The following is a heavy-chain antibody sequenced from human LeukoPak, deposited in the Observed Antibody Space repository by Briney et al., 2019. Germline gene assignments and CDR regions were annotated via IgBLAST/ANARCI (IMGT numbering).Heavy chain of an antibody. D-gene: IGHD1-26*01. Sequence: GASVKVTCKASGYSFTDYYMHWVRQAPGQGLEWMGWINPNTGGTNYAQKFQGRVTMTRDTSSNTAHMELSRLRSDDTAVYYCAREGRVGATTRGAFDIWGQGTMVTVSS. CDR2: INPNTGGT. J-gene: IGHJ3*02. V-gene: IGHV1-2*02. CDR3: AREGRVGATTRGAFDI. CDR1: GYSFTDYY.